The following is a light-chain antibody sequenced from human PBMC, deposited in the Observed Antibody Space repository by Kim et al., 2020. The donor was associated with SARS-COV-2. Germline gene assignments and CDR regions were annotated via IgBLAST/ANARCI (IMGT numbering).Light chain of an antibody. Sequence: SYELTQPPSVSVSPGQTASITCSGDKLGDKYACWYQQKPGQSPVLVIYQGSKRPSGIPERFSGSNSGNTATLTISGTQAMDEADYYCQAWDSSTGVFGTG. V-gene: IGLV3-1*01. CDR3: QAWDSSTGV. CDR2: QGS. CDR1: KLGDKY. J-gene: IGLJ1*01.